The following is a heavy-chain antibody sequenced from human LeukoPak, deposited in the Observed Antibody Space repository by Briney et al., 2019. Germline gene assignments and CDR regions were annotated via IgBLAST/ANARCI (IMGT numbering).Heavy chain of an antibody. CDR3: ARGGFNYDFDY. J-gene: IGHJ4*02. V-gene: IGHV3-74*01. D-gene: IGHD5-18*01. CDR1: GFKFSNYW. Sequence: GGPQRLSCAASGFKFSNYWMTWVRQAPGKGLVWVSRTNSDGSSTNYADSEKGRFTISRDNAKNTLYLQMSSLRAEDTAVYYCARGGFNYDFDYWGQGTLVTVSS. CDR2: TNSDGSST.